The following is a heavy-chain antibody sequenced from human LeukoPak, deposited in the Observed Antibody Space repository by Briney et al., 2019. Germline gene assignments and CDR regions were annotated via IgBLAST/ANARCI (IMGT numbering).Heavy chain of an antibody. J-gene: IGHJ6*02. CDR2: IYTSGST. Sequence: SETLSLTCTVSGGSISSYYWSWIRQPAGKGLERIGRIYTSGSTNYNPSLKSRVTMSVDTSKNQFSLKLSSVTAADTAVYYCAKGFGAYGYYYGMDVWGQGTTVTVSS. V-gene: IGHV4-4*07. CDR3: AKGFGAYGYYYGMDV. D-gene: IGHD4-17*01. CDR1: GGSISSYY.